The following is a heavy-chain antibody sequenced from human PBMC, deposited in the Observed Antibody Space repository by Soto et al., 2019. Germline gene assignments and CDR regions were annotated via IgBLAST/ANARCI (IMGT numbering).Heavy chain of an antibody. CDR2: IYYSGST. CDR1: GGSISTGGYY. D-gene: IGHD5-12*01. J-gene: IGHJ6*02. CDR3: ARDTPHSGFLFPPSGPYYYGMDV. V-gene: IGHV4-31*03. Sequence: PSETLSLTCTVSGGSISTGGYYWSWIRQHPGKGLEWIGYIYYSGSTYYNPSLKSRVTISVDTSKNQFSLKLSSVTAADTAVYYCARDTPHSGFLFPPSGPYYYGMDVWGQGTTVTVSS.